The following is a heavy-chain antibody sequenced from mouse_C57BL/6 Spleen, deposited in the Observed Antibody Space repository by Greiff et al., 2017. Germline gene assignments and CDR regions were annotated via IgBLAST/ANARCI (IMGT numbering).Heavy chain of an antibody. CDR2: IYPRSGNT. D-gene: IGHD3-3*01. Sequence: VQLVESGAELARPGASVKLSCKASGYTFTSYGISWVKQRTGQGLEWIGEIYPRSGNTYYNEKFKGKATLTADKSSSTAYMELRSLTSEDSAVYFCAREGDSPGYFDYWGQGTTLTVSS. CDR1: GYTFTSYG. J-gene: IGHJ2*01. CDR3: AREGDSPGYFDY. V-gene: IGHV1-81*01.